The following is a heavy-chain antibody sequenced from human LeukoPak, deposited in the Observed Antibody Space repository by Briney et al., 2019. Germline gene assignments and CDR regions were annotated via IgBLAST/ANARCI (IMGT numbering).Heavy chain of an antibody. CDR1: GFSFSSYE. CDR2: ISSGGTTI. CDR3: ASGSSWLDY. J-gene: IGHJ4*02. V-gene: IGHV3-48*03. D-gene: IGHD6-13*01. Sequence: GGSLRLSCAASGFSFSSYEMNWVRQAPGKGLEWVSHISSGGTTIYYADSVKGRFTISRDKAKNSLFLQMNSLRAEDTAVYYCASGSSWLDYWGQGILVTVSS.